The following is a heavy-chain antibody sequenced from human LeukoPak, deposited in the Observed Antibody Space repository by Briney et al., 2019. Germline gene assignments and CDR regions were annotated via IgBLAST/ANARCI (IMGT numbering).Heavy chain of an antibody. V-gene: IGHV3-66*02. D-gene: IGHD6-13*01. CDR1: GFTFSTHV. J-gene: IGHJ4*02. CDR3: ARIAAAGPFDY. CDR2: IDGGGTT. Sequence: GGSLRLSCAASGFTFSTHVMSWVRQAPGKGLEWVSLIDGGGTTYYADSVKGRFTISRDNSKNTLYLQMNSLRGEDTAVYYCARIAAAGPFDYWGQGTLVTVSS.